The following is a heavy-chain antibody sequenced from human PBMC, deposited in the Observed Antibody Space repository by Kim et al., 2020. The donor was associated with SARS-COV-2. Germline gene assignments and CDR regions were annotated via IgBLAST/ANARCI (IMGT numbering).Heavy chain of an antibody. V-gene: IGHV3-9*01. Sequence: YADAVKGRFTISRDNAKNSLYLQMNSLRAEDTALYYCAKEPTSSGSPFDYWGQGTLVTVSS. CDR3: AKEPTSSGSPFDY. D-gene: IGHD6-19*01. J-gene: IGHJ4*02.